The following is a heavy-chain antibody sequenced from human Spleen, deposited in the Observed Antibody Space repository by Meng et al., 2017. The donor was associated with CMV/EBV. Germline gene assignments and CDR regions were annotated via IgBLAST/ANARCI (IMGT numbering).Heavy chain of an antibody. CDR2: ITPVSETA. D-gene: IGHD3-3*01. CDR3: ASGYDFWSGYTPRNGMDV. V-gene: IGHV1-69*05. Sequence: SVKVSCKASGGTFSSSSLMWVRQAPGQGLEWLGGITPVSETADYAQKFQGRVTITTDESTSTAYMELSSLRSEDTAVYYCASGYDFWSGYTPRNGMDVWGQGTTVTVSS. CDR1: GGTFSSSS. J-gene: IGHJ6*02.